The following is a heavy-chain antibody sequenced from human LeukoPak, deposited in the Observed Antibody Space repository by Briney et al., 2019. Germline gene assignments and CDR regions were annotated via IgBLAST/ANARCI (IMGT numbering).Heavy chain of an antibody. D-gene: IGHD3-3*02. V-gene: IGHV3-21*01. CDR3: ATFETSHFSKPFEM. CDR2: ISGNSEYI. CDR1: GFTVSSKY. J-gene: IGHJ3*02. Sequence: GGSLRLSCAASGFTVSSKYMSWVRQTPEKGLEWVSSISGNSEYIVYADSMKGRFTISRDTPKSSVYLQMNSLRADDAAVYCCATFETSHFSKPFEMWGQGTMVTVSS.